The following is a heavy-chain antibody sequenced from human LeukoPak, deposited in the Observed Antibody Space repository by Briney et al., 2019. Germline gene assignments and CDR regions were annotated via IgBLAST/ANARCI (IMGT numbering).Heavy chain of an antibody. J-gene: IGHJ3*02. CDR3: ARTYYYDSSGYYTDAFDI. CDR1: GFTFSTYY. CDR2: IKYDGSEK. D-gene: IGHD3-22*01. Sequence: GGSLRLSCAASGFTFSTYYMIWVRQAPGKGLEWVANIKYDGSEKYYVDSVNGRFTISRDDAKNSLYLQMNSLRAEDTAVYYCARTYYYDSSGYYTDAFDIWGQGTMVTVSS. V-gene: IGHV3-7*01.